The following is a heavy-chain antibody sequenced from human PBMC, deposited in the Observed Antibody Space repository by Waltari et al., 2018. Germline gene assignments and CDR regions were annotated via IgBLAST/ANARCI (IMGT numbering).Heavy chain of an antibody. Sequence: QVQLQESGPGLVKPSQTLSLTCTVAGGSISSGGYYWSWIRKHPGKGPEGIWYIYYSGSTYYNPSLKSRVTISVYTSKNQFSLKLSSVTAADTAMYYCARERPYYYDSSGYYGRVDAFDIWGQGTMVTVSS. CDR2: IYYSGST. V-gene: IGHV4-31*03. D-gene: IGHD3-22*01. CDR1: GGSISSGGYY. CDR3: ARERPYYYDSSGYYGRVDAFDI. J-gene: IGHJ3*02.